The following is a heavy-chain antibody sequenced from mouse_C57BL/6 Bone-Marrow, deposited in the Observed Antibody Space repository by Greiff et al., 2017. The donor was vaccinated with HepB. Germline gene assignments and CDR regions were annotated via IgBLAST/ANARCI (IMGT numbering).Heavy chain of an antibody. Sequence: VKLQESGAELVKPGASVKISCKASGYAFSSYWMNWVKQRPGKGLEWIGQIYPGDGDTNYNGKFKGKATLTADKSSSTAYMQLSSLTSEDSAVYFCARYGSSTMVTTWYFDVWGTGTTVTVSS. CDR1: GYAFSSYW. D-gene: IGHD2-2*01. J-gene: IGHJ1*03. CDR2: IYPGDGDT. V-gene: IGHV1-80*01. CDR3: ARYGSSTMVTTWYFDV.